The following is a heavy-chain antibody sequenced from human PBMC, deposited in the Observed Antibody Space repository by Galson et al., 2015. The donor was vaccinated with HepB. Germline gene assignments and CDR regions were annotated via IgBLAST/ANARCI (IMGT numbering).Heavy chain of an antibody. V-gene: IGHV1-2*02. J-gene: IGHJ6*02. CDR1: GYTFTGYY. D-gene: IGHD1-1*01. Sequence: SVKVSCKASGYTFTGYYVQWVRQAPGQGLEWMGWINPNTGGANYAQKFQGRVTMTRVTMTRATSINTAYMELSRLSSDDTAVYYRARGRATGTYLDYFYYAMDVWGQGTTVTVSS. CDR3: ARGRATGTYLDYFYYAMDV. CDR2: INPNTGGA.